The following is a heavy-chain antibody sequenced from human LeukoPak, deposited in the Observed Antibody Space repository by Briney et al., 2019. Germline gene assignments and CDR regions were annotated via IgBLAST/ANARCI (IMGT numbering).Heavy chain of an antibody. CDR3: ARDDSSGYLADY. D-gene: IGHD3-22*01. V-gene: IGHV3-23*01. CDR2: MSGSSGST. Sequence: PGGSLRLSCAASGFTFSSYAMSWVRQAPGKGLEWVSAMSGSSGSTYYADSVKGRFTISRDNAKNSLYLQMNSLRAEDTAVYYCARDDSSGYLADYWGQGTLVTVSS. CDR1: GFTFSSYA. J-gene: IGHJ4*02.